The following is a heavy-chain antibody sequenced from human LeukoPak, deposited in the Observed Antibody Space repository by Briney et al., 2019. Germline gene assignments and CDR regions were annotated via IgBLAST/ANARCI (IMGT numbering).Heavy chain of an antibody. Sequence: PGGSLRLSCAASGFTFSSYEMNWVRQAPGKGLEWVSYISSSGSTIHYADSVKGRFTISRDNAKNSLYLQMNSLRAEDTAVYYRARANYDSSGYSGYYYMDVWGKGTTVTVSS. J-gene: IGHJ6*03. V-gene: IGHV3-48*03. CDR3: ARANYDSSGYSGYYYMDV. CDR2: ISSSGSTI. D-gene: IGHD3-22*01. CDR1: GFTFSSYE.